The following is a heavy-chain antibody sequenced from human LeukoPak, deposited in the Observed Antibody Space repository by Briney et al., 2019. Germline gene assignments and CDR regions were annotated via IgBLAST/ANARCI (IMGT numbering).Heavy chain of an antibody. CDR3: SRHVIPTVTYNWFDP. Sequence: RGESLKIYCKGSGYSFTSYWISWVRQMPGKGLEWMGRIDPSDSYTNYSPSFQGHVTISADKSIRTAYLHWSSLKASDTAMYYCSRHVIPTVTYNWFDPWGQGTLVTVSS. V-gene: IGHV5-10-1*01. J-gene: IGHJ5*02. CDR2: IDPSDSYT. D-gene: IGHD4-17*01. CDR1: GYSFTSYW.